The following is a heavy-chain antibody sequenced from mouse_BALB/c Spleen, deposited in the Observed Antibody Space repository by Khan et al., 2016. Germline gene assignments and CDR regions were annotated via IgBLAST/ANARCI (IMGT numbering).Heavy chain of an antibody. CDR2: ISYSGST. Sequence: EVQLQESGPGLVKPSQSLSLTCTVTGYSITSDYAWNWIRQFPGNKLEWMGYISYSGSTSYNPSLKSRISITRDTSKKQFFLQLNSVTTEDTATYYCARWYYGSSYWYFDVWGAGTTVTVSS. CDR1: GYSITSDYA. J-gene: IGHJ1*01. D-gene: IGHD1-1*01. CDR3: ARWYYGSSYWYFDV. V-gene: IGHV3-2*02.